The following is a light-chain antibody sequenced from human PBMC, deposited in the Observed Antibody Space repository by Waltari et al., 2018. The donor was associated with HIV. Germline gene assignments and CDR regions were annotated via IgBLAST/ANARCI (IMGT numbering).Light chain of an antibody. CDR1: QSVSKNY. CDR3: QQYGSSPCT. CDR2: GAS. V-gene: IGKV3-20*01. Sequence: EIVLTQSPGTLSLSPGERATLSCRASQSVSKNYLAWSQQKSGQAPRLLIYGASSRATGIADRFSGSGSGTDFTLTISRLEPEDFAVYYCQQYGSSPCTFGPGTKVDVK. J-gene: IGKJ3*01.